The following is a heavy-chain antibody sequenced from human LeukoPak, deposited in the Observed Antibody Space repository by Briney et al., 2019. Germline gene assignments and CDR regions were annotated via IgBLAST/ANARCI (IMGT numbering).Heavy chain of an antibody. CDR1: GFTFSSYG. J-gene: IGHJ3*02. Sequence: PGRSLRLSCAASGFTFSSYGMPWVRQAPGKGLEWVAVISYDGSNKYYADSVKGRLTISRDNSKNTLYLQMNSLRAEDTAVYYCARDSPRAAVRGAFDIWGQGTMVTVSS. CDR2: ISYDGSNK. CDR3: ARDSPRAAVRGAFDI. D-gene: IGHD3-10*01. V-gene: IGHV3-30*03.